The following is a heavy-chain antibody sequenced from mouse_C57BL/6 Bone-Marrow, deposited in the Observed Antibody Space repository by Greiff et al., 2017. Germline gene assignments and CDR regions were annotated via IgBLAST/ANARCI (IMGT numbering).Heavy chain of an antibody. J-gene: IGHJ1*03. CDR1: GYTFTSYW. CDR3: ARCYYGSSPHWYFDV. V-gene: IGHV1-64*01. Sequence: QVQLQQPGAELVKPGASVKLSCKASGYTFTSYWMHWVKQRPGQGLEWIGMIHPNSGSTNYNEKFKSKATLTVDKSSSPAYMQLSSLTSEDSAVYYCARCYYGSSPHWYFDVWGTGTTVTGSS. CDR2: IHPNSGST. D-gene: IGHD1-1*01.